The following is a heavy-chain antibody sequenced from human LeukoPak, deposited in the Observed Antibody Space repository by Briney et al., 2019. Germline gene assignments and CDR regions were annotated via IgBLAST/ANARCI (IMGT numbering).Heavy chain of an antibody. CDR1: GYTFTSYD. J-gene: IGHJ4*02. CDR2: MNPNSGNT. Sequence: ASVKFSCKASGYTFTSYDINWVRQATGQGLEWMGWMNPNSGNTGYAQKFQGRVTITRNTSISTAYMELSRLRSEDTAVYYCARGYCSGGSCYSFDYWGQGTLVTVSS. D-gene: IGHD2-15*01. CDR3: ARGYCSGGSCYSFDY. V-gene: IGHV1-8*03.